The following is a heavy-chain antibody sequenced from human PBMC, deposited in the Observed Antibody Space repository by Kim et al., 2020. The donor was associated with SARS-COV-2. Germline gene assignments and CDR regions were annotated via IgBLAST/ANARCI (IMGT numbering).Heavy chain of an antibody. D-gene: IGHD3-10*01. V-gene: IGHV3-30*18. J-gene: IGHJ6*01. Sequence: GGSLRLSCAASGFTFNTYGMYWVRQAPGKGLEWVAALSYDGSNKYYADSVKGRSTISRDNSKTTLYLQLNSLRVEDTAVYYCAKAALRGVNYYYYGMDV. CDR3: AKAALRGVNYYYYGMDV. CDR2: LSYDGSNK. CDR1: GFTFNTYG.